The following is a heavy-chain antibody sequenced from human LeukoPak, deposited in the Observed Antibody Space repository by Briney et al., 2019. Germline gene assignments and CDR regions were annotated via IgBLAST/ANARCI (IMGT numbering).Heavy chain of an antibody. V-gene: IGHV3-33*06. D-gene: IGHD1-1*01. J-gene: IGHJ5*01. CDR1: GFSFTNFG. CDR3: AKDRGMRKLWNWFES. Sequence: GGSLRLSCEASGFSFTNFGLHWVRLAPGKGLEWVAVISHDGIINNYADSVKGRFTISRDNSKNTLYLQMNSLRDEDTAVYYCAKDRGMRKLWNWFESCGQGTLVTVSS. CDR2: ISHDGIIN.